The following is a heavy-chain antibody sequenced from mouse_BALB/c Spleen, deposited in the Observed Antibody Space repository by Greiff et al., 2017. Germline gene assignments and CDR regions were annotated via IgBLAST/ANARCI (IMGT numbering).Heavy chain of an antibody. Sequence: LQESGPELVKPGASVKMSCKASGYTFTSYVMHWVKQKPGQGLEWIGYINPYNDGTKYNEKFKGKATLTSDKSSSTAYMELSSLTSEDSAVYYCAREGPYYYGSSNRRVDYWGQGTTLTVSS. V-gene: IGHV1-14*01. J-gene: IGHJ2*01. CDR2: INPYNDGT. CDR1: GYTFTSYV. D-gene: IGHD1-1*01. CDR3: AREGPYYYGSSNRRVDY.